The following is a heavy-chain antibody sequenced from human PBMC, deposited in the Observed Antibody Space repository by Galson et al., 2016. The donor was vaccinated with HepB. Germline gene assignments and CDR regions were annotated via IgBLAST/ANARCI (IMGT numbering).Heavy chain of an antibody. CDR2: IYHSGST. CDR3: ASDQHGSYMAY. CDR1: GGSFSSSNW. J-gene: IGHJ4*02. V-gene: IGHV4-4*02. D-gene: IGHD3-10*01. Sequence: LSLTCAVSGGSFSSSNWWSWVRQPPGKGLEWIGEIYHSGSTNCNPSLKSRVTISVDASKNQFSLNLSSVTAADTAVYYCASDQHGSYMAYWGLGTLVTVSS.